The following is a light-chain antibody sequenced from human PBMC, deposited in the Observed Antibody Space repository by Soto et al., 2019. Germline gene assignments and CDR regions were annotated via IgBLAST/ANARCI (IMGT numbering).Light chain of an antibody. Sequence: QSALTQPASVSGSPGQSITISCTGTSSDIGFYNCVSWYQQHPGKAPKVIIYDVSNRPSGVSNRFSGSKSGNTASLTIFGLQPEDEAEYYCSSYTAGSSLLFGGGTKVTVL. CDR2: DVS. CDR1: SSDIGFYNC. V-gene: IGLV2-14*03. J-gene: IGLJ2*01. CDR3: SSYTAGSSLL.